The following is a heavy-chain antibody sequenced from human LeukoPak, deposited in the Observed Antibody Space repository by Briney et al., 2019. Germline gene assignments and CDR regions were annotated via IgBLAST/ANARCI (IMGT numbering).Heavy chain of an antibody. J-gene: IGHJ6*02. Sequence: GESLKISCKGSGYSFTSYWIGWVRQMPGKGLEWMGIIYPGDSDTRYSPSFQGQVTISADKSISTAYLQWSSLKASDTAMYYCAGQSTNYYYGVDVWGQGTTVTVSS. CDR3: AGQSTNYYYGVDV. CDR2: IYPGDSDT. V-gene: IGHV5-51*01. D-gene: IGHD5/OR15-5a*01. CDR1: GYSFTSYW.